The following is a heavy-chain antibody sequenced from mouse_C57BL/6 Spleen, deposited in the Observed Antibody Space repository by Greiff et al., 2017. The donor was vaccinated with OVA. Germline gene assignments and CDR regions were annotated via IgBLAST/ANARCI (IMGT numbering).Heavy chain of an antibody. V-gene: IGHV1-78*01. Sequence: QVQLQQSDAELVKPGASVTISCKVSGYTFTDHTIHWMKQRPEKGLEWIGYIYPRDGSTKYNEKFKGQATLTADKPSSTAYMQLNSLPSEDSAVYVSARDTTAVGEAWFAYWGQGTLVTVSA. J-gene: IGHJ3*01. CDR1: GYTFTDHT. CDR2: IYPRDGST. CDR3: ARDTTAVGEAWFAY. D-gene: IGHD1-1*01.